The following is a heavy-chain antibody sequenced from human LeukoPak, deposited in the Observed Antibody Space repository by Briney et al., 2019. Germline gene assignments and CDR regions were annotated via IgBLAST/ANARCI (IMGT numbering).Heavy chain of an antibody. Sequence: ASVKVSCKASGYTFTGYYMHWVRQAPGQGLEWMGWINPNSGGTNYAQKFQGRVTMTRDTSISTAYMELSRLRSDDTAVYYCARSRSTVLLDAFDIWGQGTMVTVSS. CDR2: INPNSGGT. CDR1: GYTFTGYY. J-gene: IGHJ3*02. CDR3: ARSRSTVLLDAFDI. D-gene: IGHD4-17*01. V-gene: IGHV1-2*02.